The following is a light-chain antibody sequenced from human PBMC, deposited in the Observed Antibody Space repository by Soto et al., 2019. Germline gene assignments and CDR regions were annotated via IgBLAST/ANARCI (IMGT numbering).Light chain of an antibody. CDR2: NNN. J-gene: IGLJ1*01. Sequence: QSVLTQPPSASGTPGQRVTISCSGSSSNIGRNTVNWYQQLPGTAPKLLIYNNNQRPSGVPDRFSGSKSGTSASLAISGLQSEDEADYYCAAWDDSLSGLYVFGTGTQLTVL. CDR1: SSNIGRNT. CDR3: AAWDDSLSGLYV. V-gene: IGLV1-44*01.